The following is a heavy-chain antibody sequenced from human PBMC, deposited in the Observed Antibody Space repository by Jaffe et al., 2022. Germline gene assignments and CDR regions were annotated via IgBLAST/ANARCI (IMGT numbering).Heavy chain of an antibody. CDR1: GFTFEDYG. CDR2: IRYDGNNI. Sequence: QVHLVESGGGVVQPGGSLRLSCVASGFTFEDYGMYWVRQAPGKGLEWVAFIRYDGNNIHYPDSVEGRFTVSRDNSKNTLYLQMDSLRAEDTAMYYCVKDRALASAWDYFDYWGQGTLVTVSS. CDR3: VKDRALASAWDYFDY. V-gene: IGHV3-30*02. J-gene: IGHJ4*02. D-gene: IGHD1-26*01.